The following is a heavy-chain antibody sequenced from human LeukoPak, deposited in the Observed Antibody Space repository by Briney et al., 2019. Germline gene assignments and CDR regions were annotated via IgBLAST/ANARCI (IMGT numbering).Heavy chain of an antibody. J-gene: IGHJ4*02. CDR2: ISSSGSNI. CDR3: AREGLYDYVWGSYRRQSFDY. Sequence: GGSLRLSCAASGFTFSSFEMNWVRQAPGKGLEWVSYISSSGSNIYYADSVKGRFTISRDNAKNSLYLQMNSLRDEDTAVYYCAREGLYDYVWGSYRRQSFDYWGQGTLVTVSS. D-gene: IGHD3-16*02. CDR1: GFTFSSFE. V-gene: IGHV3-48*03.